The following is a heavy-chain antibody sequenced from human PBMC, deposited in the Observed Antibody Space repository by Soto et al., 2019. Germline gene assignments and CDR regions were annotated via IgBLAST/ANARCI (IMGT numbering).Heavy chain of an antibody. J-gene: IGHJ4*02. V-gene: IGHV3-53*01. CDR3: HGYGY. D-gene: IGHD5-12*01. CDR2: IYSGGTI. Sequence: EVQVVESGGGLVQPGGSLRLSCAVSGFTDTINYMSWVRQAPGKGLEWVSVIYSGGTIYYADSVKGRFTISRDTSKNTLYLQMNSLRGDDTAVYYCHGYGYWGQGTLVTVSS. CDR1: GFTDTINY.